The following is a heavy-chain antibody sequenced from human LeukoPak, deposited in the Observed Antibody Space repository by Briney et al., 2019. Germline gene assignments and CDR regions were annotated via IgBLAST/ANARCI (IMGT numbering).Heavy chain of an antibody. Sequence: GGSLRPSCAASGFSFSTYGMNRVRQAPGKGLEWVSYISGNSKTIYYADSVKGRFSISRDNAKNSLYLQMNSLRDEDTAVYYCARDYRYYDSSGYYSFDYWGQGTLVTASS. CDR3: ARDYRYYDSSGYYSFDY. J-gene: IGHJ4*02. D-gene: IGHD3-22*01. V-gene: IGHV3-48*02. CDR2: ISGNSKTI. CDR1: GFSFSTYG.